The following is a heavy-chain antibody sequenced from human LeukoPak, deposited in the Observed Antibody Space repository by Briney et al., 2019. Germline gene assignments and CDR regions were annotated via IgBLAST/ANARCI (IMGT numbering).Heavy chain of an antibody. D-gene: IGHD2-2*01. V-gene: IGHV5-51*01. J-gene: IGHJ4*02. CDR2: IYPADSDT. CDR1: GYSFTSYW. CDR3: AISRYCTTTSGRHFDY. Sequence: GESLKISCKGSGYSFTSYWIGWVRQMPGKGLEWMGIIYPADSDTRYSPSFQGQVTISADKSISTANLQWSSLKASDTAMYYCAISRYCTTTSGRHFDYWGQGTLVTVSS.